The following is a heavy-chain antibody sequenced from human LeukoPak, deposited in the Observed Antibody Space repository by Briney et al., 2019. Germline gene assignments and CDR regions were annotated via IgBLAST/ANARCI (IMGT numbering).Heavy chain of an antibody. V-gene: IGHV3-11*06. CDR1: GFTFSDYY. Sequence: GGSLRLSCAASGFTFSDYYMSWIRQAPGKGLEWVTYISSSSSYTNYADSVKGRFTISRDNAKNSPYLQMNSLRAEDTAVYYCARAPATAHYFDYWGQGTLVTVSS. CDR3: ARAPATAHYFDY. CDR2: ISSSSSYT. J-gene: IGHJ4*02.